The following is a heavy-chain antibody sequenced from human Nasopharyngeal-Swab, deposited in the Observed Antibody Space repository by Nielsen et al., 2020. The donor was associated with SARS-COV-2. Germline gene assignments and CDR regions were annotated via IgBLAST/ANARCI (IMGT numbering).Heavy chain of an antibody. CDR2: TLYRSKWYN. J-gene: IGHJ4*02. CDR3: ARGRDFSFDS. Sequence: SQTLSLTCAIPGDSVSSHRAGWNWIRQSPSRGLEWLGRTLYRSKWYNDYAESVKSRIAVNPDTSKNQFSLQLNSVTPEDTAVYYCARGRDFSFDSWGQGTLVTASS. V-gene: IGHV6-1*01. CDR1: GDSVSSHRAG. D-gene: IGHD3-3*01.